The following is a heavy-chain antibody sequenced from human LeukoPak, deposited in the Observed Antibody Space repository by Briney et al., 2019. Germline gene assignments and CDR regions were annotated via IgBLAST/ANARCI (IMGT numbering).Heavy chain of an antibody. D-gene: IGHD1-26*01. J-gene: IGHJ3*02. CDR2: IYYSGIT. CDR3: ARAGRWEGRPHAFDI. Sequence: PSETLSLTCTVSGGSINNYYWNFIRQPPGKGLEWIGYIYYSGITNYNPSLKSRVTISVDTSKNQFSLKLSSVTAADTALYYCARAGRWEGRPHAFDIWGQGTMVAVSS. CDR1: GGSINNYY. V-gene: IGHV4-59*01.